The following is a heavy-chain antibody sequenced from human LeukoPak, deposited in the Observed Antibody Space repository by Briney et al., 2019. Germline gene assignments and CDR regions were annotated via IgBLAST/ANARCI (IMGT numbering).Heavy chain of an antibody. CDR3: TPSIAVAGSLDY. CDR1: GFTFSSYA. V-gene: IGHV3-15*01. CDR2: IKSKTDGGTT. J-gene: IGHJ4*02. Sequence: KPGGSLRLSCAASGFTFSSYAMSWVRQAPGKGLEWVGRIKSKTDGGTTDYAAPVKGRFTISRDDSKNTLNLQMNSLKTEDTAVYYCTPSIAVAGSLDYWGQGTLVTVSS. D-gene: IGHD6-19*01.